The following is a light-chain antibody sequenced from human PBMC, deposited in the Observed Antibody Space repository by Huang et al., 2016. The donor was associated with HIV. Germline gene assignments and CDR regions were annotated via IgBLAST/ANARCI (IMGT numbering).Light chain of an antibody. CDR2: GAS. CDR3: QQYGSSPAT. V-gene: IGKV3-20*01. Sequence: EIVLTQSPGTLSLSPGERATLSCRAIQRVSSSYLAWYQQRPGQAPRLRIYGASSRATGIPDRFSGSGSGTDFTLNISRLEPEDFAVYYCQQYGSSPATFGQGTKVEIK. CDR1: QRVSSSY. J-gene: IGKJ1*01.